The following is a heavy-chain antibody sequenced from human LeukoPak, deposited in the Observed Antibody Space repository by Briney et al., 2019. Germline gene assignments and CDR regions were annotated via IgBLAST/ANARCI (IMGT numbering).Heavy chain of an antibody. J-gene: IGHJ4*02. CDR1: GGSISSSSYY. V-gene: IGHV4-39*07. CDR2: IYHSGTT. D-gene: IGHD3-22*01. Sequence: PSETLSLTCTVSGGSISSSSYYWGWIRQPPGTGLEWIGSIYHSGTTYYNPSLKSRLTISVDTSKNQFSLKLYSVTAADTAVYYCVRGPYYYDRSGYYSKVFDYWGQGTLVTVSS. CDR3: VRGPYYYDRSGYYSKVFDY.